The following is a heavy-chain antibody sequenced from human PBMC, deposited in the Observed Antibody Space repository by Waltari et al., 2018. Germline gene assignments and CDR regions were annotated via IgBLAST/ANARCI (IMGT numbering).Heavy chain of an antibody. CDR1: GGSISSYY. CDR3: ARWYSTDWGTYYFDK. Sequence: QVQLQESGPRLMRPSETLSLTCAISGGSISSYYWCWVRRLPDKGLAWIGYVFYTGTTSYSPSLKSRVSISVDRSKNQVSLTLTSVTAADTATYYCARWYSTDWGTYYFDKWGQGTLVTVSS. CDR2: VFYTGTT. V-gene: IGHV4-59*13. D-gene: IGHD6-19*01. J-gene: IGHJ4*02.